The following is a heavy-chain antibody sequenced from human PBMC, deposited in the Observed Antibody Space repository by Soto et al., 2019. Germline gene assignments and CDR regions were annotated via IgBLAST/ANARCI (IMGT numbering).Heavy chain of an antibody. CDR2: INPNSGGT. D-gene: IGHD3-16*02. CDR1: GYTFTGYY. J-gene: IGHJ3*02. CDR3: ARTHGATWGSYRTDAFDI. Sequence: ASVKVSCKASGYTFTGYYMHWVRQAPGQGLEWMGWINPNSGGTNYAQKFQGWVTMTRDTSISTAYMELSRLRSDDTAVCYCARTHGATWGSYRTDAFDIWGQGTMVTVSS. V-gene: IGHV1-2*04.